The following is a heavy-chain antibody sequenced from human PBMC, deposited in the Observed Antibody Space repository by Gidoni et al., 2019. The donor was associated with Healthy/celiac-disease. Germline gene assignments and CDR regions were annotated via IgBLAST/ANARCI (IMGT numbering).Heavy chain of an antibody. Sequence: EVQLVESGGGLVKPGGSLRLSCAASGFPFSSYSMNWVRQAPGKGLEWVSSISSSSSYIYYADSVKGRFTISRDNAKNSLYLQMNSLRAEDTAVYYCARELPSGYYLDYWGQGTLVTVSS. J-gene: IGHJ4*02. CDR2: ISSSSSYI. V-gene: IGHV3-21*01. D-gene: IGHD3-22*01. CDR3: ARELPSGYYLDY. CDR1: GFPFSSYS.